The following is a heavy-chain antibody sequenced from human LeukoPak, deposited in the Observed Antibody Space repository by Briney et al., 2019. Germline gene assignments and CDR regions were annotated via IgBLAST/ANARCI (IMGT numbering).Heavy chain of an antibody. CDR3: ARVSMVRGVIGY. V-gene: IGHV3-74*01. J-gene: IGHJ4*02. Sequence: GGSLRLSCAASGFTFSSYWMHWVRQAPGTGLVWVSRINSAGSSTSYADSVKGRSTISRDKAKNTLYLQMNSLRAEDTAVYYCARVSMVRGVIGYWGQGTLVTVSS. CDR1: GFTFSSYW. D-gene: IGHD3-10*01. CDR2: INSAGSST.